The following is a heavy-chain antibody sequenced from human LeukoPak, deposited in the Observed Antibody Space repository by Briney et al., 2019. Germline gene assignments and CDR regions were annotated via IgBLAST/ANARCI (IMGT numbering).Heavy chain of an antibody. J-gene: IGHJ4*02. D-gene: IGHD2-15*01. CDR2: MSSSDDGR. CDR3: AKAPVTSCRGAFCYPFDY. V-gene: IGHV3-23*01. Sequence: GGSLRLSCEASGFTFNTYSMNWARQAPGKGLEWVSAMSSSDDGRYYAASVRGRFTISRDTSRSTLYLQMNSLRAEDAAVYYCAKAPVTSCRGAFCYPFDYWGQGTLVTVSS. CDR1: GFTFNTYS.